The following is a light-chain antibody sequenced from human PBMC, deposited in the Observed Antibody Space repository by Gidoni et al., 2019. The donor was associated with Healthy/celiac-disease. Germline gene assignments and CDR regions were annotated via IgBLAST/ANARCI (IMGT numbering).Light chain of an antibody. Sequence: AIRMTQSPSSFSASTGDRVTITCRASQGISSYLAWYQQKPGKAPKLLIYAASTLQSGVPSRFSGSGSGTDFPLTISCLQSEDFATYYCQQYYSYPITFGQXTRLEIK. V-gene: IGKV1-8*01. CDR2: AAS. CDR3: QQYYSYPIT. J-gene: IGKJ5*01. CDR1: QGISSY.